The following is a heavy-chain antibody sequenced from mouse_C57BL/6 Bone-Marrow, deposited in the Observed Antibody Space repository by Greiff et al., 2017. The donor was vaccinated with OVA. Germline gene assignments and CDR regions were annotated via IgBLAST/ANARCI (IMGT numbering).Heavy chain of an antibody. D-gene: IGHD3-2*02. Sequence: VQLQQSGTELVKPGASVKLSCKASGYTFTSYWMHWVKQRPGQGLEWIGNINPSNGGTNYNEKFKSKATLTVDKSSSTAYMQLSSLTSEDSAVYYWERKNRSGYGFDHWGQGTTLTVSS. CDR2: INPSNGGT. V-gene: IGHV1-53*01. CDR1: GYTFTSYW. CDR3: ERKNRSGYGFDH. J-gene: IGHJ2*01.